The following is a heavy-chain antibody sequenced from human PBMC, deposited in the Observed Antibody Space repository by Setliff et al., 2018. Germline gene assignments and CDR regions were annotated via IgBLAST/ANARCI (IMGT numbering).Heavy chain of an antibody. D-gene: IGHD3-16*01. Sequence: GGSLTLSCAASGFTFSGSAVYWVRQASGGGLEWVGRIRSKADSYATAYAASVKARFTISRDDSKNTAYLQVNSLKTEDTAVYYCAITLSTGVDFFDYWGQGTLVTVSS. CDR1: GFTFSGSA. CDR3: AITLSTGVDFFDY. V-gene: IGHV3-73*01. J-gene: IGHJ4*02. CDR2: IRSKADSYAT.